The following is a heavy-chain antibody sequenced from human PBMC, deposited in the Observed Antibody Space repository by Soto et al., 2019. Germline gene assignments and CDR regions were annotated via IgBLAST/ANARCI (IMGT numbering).Heavy chain of an antibody. CDR3: ARRSVPSGYYDY. J-gene: IGHJ4*02. D-gene: IGHD3-22*01. V-gene: IGHV3-53*01. CDR2: FYTGGSA. Sequence: GGSLRISCAASGFTVTSYYLSWVRQAPGKGLEWVSGFYTGGSAYYADSVKGRFTISRDNSKNKVYLQMNSLRAADTAVYYCARRSVPSGYYDYWGQGTLVTVSS. CDR1: GFTVTSYY.